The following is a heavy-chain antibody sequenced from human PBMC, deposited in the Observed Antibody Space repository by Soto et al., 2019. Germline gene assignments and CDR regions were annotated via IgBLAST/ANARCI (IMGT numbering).Heavy chain of an antibody. CDR1: GYTFTGYY. Sequence: ALVKVSCKASGYTFTGYYMHWVRQAPGQGLEWMGWINPNSGGTNYAQKFQGRVTMTRDTSISTAYMELSRLRSDDTAVYYCARDATMIVVVPRAYFDYWGQGTLVTVSS. J-gene: IGHJ4*02. V-gene: IGHV1-2*02. CDR3: ARDATMIVVVPRAYFDY. CDR2: INPNSGGT. D-gene: IGHD3-22*01.